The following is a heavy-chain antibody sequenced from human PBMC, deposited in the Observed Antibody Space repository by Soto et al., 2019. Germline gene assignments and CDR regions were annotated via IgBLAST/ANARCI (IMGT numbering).Heavy chain of an antibody. D-gene: IGHD2-2*01. CDR3: ARSPIVVVPAAMFKRSYYYYMDV. CDR2: INHSGST. J-gene: IGHJ6*03. V-gene: IGHV4-34*01. Sequence: PSETLSLTCTVSGGSISSYYWSWIRQPPGKGLEWIGEINHSGSTNYNPSLKSRVTISVDTSKNQFSLKLSSVTAADTAVYYCARSPIVVVPAAMFKRSYYYYMDVWGKGTTVTVSS. CDR1: GGSISSYY.